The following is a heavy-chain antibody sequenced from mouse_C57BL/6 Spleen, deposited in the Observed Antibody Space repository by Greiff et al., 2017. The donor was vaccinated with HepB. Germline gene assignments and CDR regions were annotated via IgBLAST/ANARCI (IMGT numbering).Heavy chain of an antibody. D-gene: IGHD2-3*01. CDR3: ARTGYSWYFDV. CDR2: ISSGSSTI. CDR1: GFTFSDYG. J-gene: IGHJ1*03. Sequence: EVKLVESGGGLVKPGGSLKLSCAASGFTFSDYGMHWVRQAPEKGLEWVAYISSGSSTIYYADTVKGRFTISRDNAKNTLFLQMTSLRSEDTAMYYCARTGYSWYFDVWGTGTTVTVSS. V-gene: IGHV5-17*01.